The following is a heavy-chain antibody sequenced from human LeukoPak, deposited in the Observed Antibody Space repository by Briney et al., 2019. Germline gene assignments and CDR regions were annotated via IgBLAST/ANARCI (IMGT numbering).Heavy chain of an antibody. CDR1: GYTFTSYG. Sequence: ASVKLSCKASGYTFTSYGISWVRQAPGQGLEWIGWMSAYNGNTNYAQKLQGRVTMTTDTSTSTAYMELRSLRSDATAVYYCARRVVVVPAKGVFDYWGQGTLVTVSS. CDR2: MSAYNGNT. CDR3: ARRVVVVPAKGVFDY. V-gene: IGHV1-18*01. D-gene: IGHD2-2*01. J-gene: IGHJ4*02.